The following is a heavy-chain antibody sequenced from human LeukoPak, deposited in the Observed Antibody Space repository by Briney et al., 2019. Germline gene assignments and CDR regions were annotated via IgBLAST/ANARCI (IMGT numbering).Heavy chain of an antibody. CDR3: ARDYCYGSGSYPTNDAFDI. J-gene: IGHJ3*02. V-gene: IGHV4-34*01. CDR1: GGSFSGYY. D-gene: IGHD3-10*01. CDR2: INHTGST. Sequence: PSETLSLTCAVYGGSFSGYYWSWIRQPPGKGLEWIGEINHTGSTNYNTSLKSRVTLSVDTSKNQFSLKLSSVTAADTAVYYCARDYCYGSGSYPTNDAFDIWGQGTMVTVSS.